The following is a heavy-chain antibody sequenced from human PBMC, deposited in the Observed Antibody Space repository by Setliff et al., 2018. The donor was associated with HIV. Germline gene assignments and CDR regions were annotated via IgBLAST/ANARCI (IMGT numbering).Heavy chain of an antibody. J-gene: IGHJ4*02. D-gene: IGHD3-9*01. CDR1: GGTFSNYG. CDR2: INAGNGNT. CDR3: ARVPLYDILTGYPDY. V-gene: IGHV1-3*01. Sequence: ASVKVSCKASGGTFSNYGMSWVRQAPGQGLEWMGWINAGNGNTKYSQKFQGRVTITRDTSASTAYMELSSLRSEDTAVYYCARVPLYDILTGYPDYWGQGTLVTVSS.